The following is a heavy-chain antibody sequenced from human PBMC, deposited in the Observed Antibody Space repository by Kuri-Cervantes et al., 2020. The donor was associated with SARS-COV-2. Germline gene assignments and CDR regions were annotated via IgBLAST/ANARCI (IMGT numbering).Heavy chain of an antibody. CDR2: IIPILGIA. Sequence: SVKVSCKASGGTFSSYTISWVRQAPGQGLEWMGRIIPILGIANYAQKFQGRVTVTADKSTSTAYMELSSLRSEDTAVYYCARELLAATGSHAFDIWGQGTMVTVSS. D-gene: IGHD6-13*01. J-gene: IGHJ3*02. CDR1: GGTFSSYT. CDR3: ARELLAATGSHAFDI. V-gene: IGHV1-69*04.